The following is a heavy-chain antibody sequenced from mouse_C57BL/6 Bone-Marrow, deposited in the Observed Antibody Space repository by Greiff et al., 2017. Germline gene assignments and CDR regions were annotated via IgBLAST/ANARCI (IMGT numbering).Heavy chain of an antibody. CDR3: ARLGYYGCCWAY. Sequence: VQLKQSGAELVKPGASVKLSCTASGFNIKDYHMHWVKQRTEQGLEWIGRIDPEDGETKYAPKFQGKATITAETSSNTAYLPLSSLTSEDPAVYSCARLGYYGCCWAYWGQGTLVTVSA. CDR1: GFNIKDYH. V-gene: IGHV14-2*01. J-gene: IGHJ3*01. CDR2: IDPEDGET. D-gene: IGHD1-1*01.